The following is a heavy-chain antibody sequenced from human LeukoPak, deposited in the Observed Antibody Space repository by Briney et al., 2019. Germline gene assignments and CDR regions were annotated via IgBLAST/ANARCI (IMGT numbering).Heavy chain of an antibody. CDR2: TSKDGSHT. J-gene: IGHJ4*02. CDR1: GFTFSDFW. D-gene: IGHD6-25*01. V-gene: IGHV3-74*01. CDR3: TRGGYSGSYYRFS. Sequence: GRSLRLSCAASGFTFSDFWMHWVRQAPGKGPEWLSRTSKDGSHTVYADSAKGRFTAPRDNTKNTVYLEVTNLRPEDTAVYYCTRGGYSGSYYRFSWGQGTPVTVAS.